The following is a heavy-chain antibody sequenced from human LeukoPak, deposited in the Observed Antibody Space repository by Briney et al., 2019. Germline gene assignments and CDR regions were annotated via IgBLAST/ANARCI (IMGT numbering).Heavy chain of an antibody. CDR2: IYTSGST. D-gene: IGHD3-10*01. V-gene: IGHV4-61*02. Sequence: PSQTLSLTCTVSGGSISSGSYYWSWIRQPAGKGLEWIGRIYTSGSTNYNPSLKSRVTISVDTSKNQFSLKLSSVTAADTAVCYCARLSMVRGVRGWFDPWGQGTLVTVSS. J-gene: IGHJ5*02. CDR1: GGSISSGSYY. CDR3: ARLSMVRGVRGWFDP.